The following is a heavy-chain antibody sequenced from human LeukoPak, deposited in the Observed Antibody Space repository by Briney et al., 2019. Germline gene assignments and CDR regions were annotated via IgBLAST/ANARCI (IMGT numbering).Heavy chain of an antibody. J-gene: IGHJ3*01. V-gene: IGHV3-23*01. CDR2: ITGSGGGT. Sequence: GGSLRLSCAASGFTFSSYAMIWVRQAPGKGLEWVSAITGSGGGTQYADSVKGRFTTSRDNSKNTLYLQMNSLRAEDTAVYYCARDPNGDYIGAFEFWGQGTMVTVSS. D-gene: IGHD4-17*01. CDR1: GFTFSSYA. CDR3: ARDPNGDYIGAFEF.